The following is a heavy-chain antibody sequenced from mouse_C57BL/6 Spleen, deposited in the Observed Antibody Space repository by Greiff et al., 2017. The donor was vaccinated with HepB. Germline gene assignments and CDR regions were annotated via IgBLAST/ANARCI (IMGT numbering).Heavy chain of an antibody. CDR1: GYTFTSYW. CDR3: ARCTVVDSWFAY. V-gene: IGHV1-59*01. Sequence: VQLQQPGAELVRPGTSVKLSCKASGYTFTSYWMHWVKQRPGQGLEWIGVIDPSDSYTNYNQKFKGKATLTVDTSSSTAYMQLSSLTSEDSAVYYCARCTVVDSWFAYWGQGTLVTVSA. D-gene: IGHD1-1*01. J-gene: IGHJ3*01. CDR2: IDPSDSYT.